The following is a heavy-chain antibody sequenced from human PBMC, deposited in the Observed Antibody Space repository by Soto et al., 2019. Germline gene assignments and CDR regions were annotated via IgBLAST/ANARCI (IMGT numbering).Heavy chain of an antibody. Sequence: PGGSLRLSCAASGFTFSSSAMSWVRQAPGRGLEWFSTISGSGGTPYYADSVKGRFTISRDNSKNTLYLVLNSLRADDTAVYYCAMGLAAAGPLDYWGQGTLVTVSS. V-gene: IGHV3-23*01. D-gene: IGHD6-13*01. CDR1: GFTFSSSA. J-gene: IGHJ4*02. CDR2: ISGSGGTP. CDR3: AMGLAAAGPLDY.